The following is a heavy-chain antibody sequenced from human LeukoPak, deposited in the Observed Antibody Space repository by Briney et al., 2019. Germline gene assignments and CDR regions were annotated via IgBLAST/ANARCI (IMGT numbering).Heavy chain of an antibody. D-gene: IGHD3-10*01. V-gene: IGHV3-74*01. CDR2: INSDGSST. CDR3: ARGGSYSHNAFDI. CDR1: GFTFSGYW. J-gene: IGHJ3*02. Sequence: GGSLRLSCAASGFTFSGYWMHWVRQAPGKGLVWVSRINSDGSSTSYADSVKGRFTISRDNAKNTLYLQMNSLRAEDTAVYYCARGGSYSHNAFDIWGQGTMVTASS.